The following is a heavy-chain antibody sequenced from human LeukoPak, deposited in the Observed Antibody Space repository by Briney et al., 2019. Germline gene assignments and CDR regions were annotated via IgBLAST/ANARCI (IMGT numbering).Heavy chain of an antibody. V-gene: IGHV4-59*01. J-gene: IGHJ4*02. Sequence: SETLSLTCTVSGGSISSYYWSWIRQPPGKGLEWIGYIYYSGSTNYNPSLKSRVTISLDTSKNQFSLKLSSVTAADTDVYYCARDHGTMVRGVSGFDYWGQGTLVTVS. D-gene: IGHD3-10*01. CDR2: IYYSGST. CDR1: GGSISSYY. CDR3: ARDHGTMVRGVSGFDY.